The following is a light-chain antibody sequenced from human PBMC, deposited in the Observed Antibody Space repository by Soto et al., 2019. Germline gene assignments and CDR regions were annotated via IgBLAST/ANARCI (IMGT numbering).Light chain of an antibody. CDR3: QQYASSPLLT. V-gene: IGKV3-20*01. CDR2: GSS. CDR1: QSVSSTY. Sequence: ETVLTQSPGTLSLSPGERAILSCRASQSVSSTYLAWYQQKPGQAPRLLIFGSSNRATGIPDRFSGSGSGTDFTLSISRLEPEDFAVYYCQQYASSPLLTFSGGTKVDIK. J-gene: IGKJ4*01.